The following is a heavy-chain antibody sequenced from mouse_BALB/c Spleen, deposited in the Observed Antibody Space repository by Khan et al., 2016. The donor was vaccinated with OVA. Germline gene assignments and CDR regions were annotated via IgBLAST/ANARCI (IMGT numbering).Heavy chain of an antibody. CDR1: GYTFTYYG. J-gene: IGHJ1*01. CDR3: ARISSYWYSDV. V-gene: IGHV9-1*02. Sequence: QIQLVQSGPELKKPGETVKISCKASGYTFTYYGMNWVKQAPGKGLKWMGWINTYTGEPTYADDFKGRFVFSLETSASTAYLQISNLKNEDMTTYFCARISSYWYSDVWGAGTTVTVSS. CDR2: INTYTGEP. D-gene: IGHD6-2*01.